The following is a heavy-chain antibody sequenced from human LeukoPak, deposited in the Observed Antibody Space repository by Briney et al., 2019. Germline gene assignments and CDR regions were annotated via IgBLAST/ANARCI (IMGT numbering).Heavy chain of an antibody. V-gene: IGHV4-39*02. D-gene: IGHD2-2*01. CDR2: IYYSGST. CDR3: GRRIGYCSSTSCYQIDY. Sequence: SETLSLTCTVSRGSLSSSSYYWGWIRHPPGKGLGSLASIYYSGSTYYNPSLKSRATIPVDTSKNHFTLKLSSVTAADTPVYHCGRRIGYCSSTSCYQIDYWGQGTLVTVSS. J-gene: IGHJ4*02. CDR1: RGSLSSSSYY.